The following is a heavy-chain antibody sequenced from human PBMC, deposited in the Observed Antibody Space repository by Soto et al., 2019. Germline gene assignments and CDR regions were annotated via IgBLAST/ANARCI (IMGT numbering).Heavy chain of an antibody. D-gene: IGHD6-19*01. Sequence: QVQLQESGPGLVKPSETLSLTCNVSGGSLTDHYWTWIRPPPGRGLEWMGCVFSTGGTYYAPSLKSRVNMTLDTSEIQFSLSLTSLTPADTAVYYCARLSPTGWHDYYFFGMDLWGQGTTVTVSS. CDR3: ARLSPTGWHDYYFFGMDL. V-gene: IGHV4-59*11. CDR2: VFSTGGT. J-gene: IGHJ6*02. CDR1: GGSLTDHY.